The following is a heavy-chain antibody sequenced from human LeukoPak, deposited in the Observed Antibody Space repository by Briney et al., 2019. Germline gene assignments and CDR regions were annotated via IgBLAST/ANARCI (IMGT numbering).Heavy chain of an antibody. V-gene: IGHV3-30*18. CDR2: ISYDGSNK. J-gene: IGHJ4*02. D-gene: IGHD2-2*01. CDR1: GFTSSSYG. CDR3: AKGSIRRYQPLPSGVDY. Sequence: GGSLRLSCAASGFTSSSYGMHWVRQAPGKGLEWGAVISYDGSNKYYADSVRGRFTISRDNSKNTLYLQMNSLRAEDTAVYYCAKGSIRRYQPLPSGVDYWGQGTLVTVSS.